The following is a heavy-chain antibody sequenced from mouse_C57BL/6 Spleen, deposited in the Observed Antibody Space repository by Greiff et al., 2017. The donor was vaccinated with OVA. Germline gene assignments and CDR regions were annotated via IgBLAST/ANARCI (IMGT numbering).Heavy chain of an antibody. CDR3: ARDRTPYWYFDV. J-gene: IGHJ1*03. Sequence: EVQGVESGGGLVKPGGSLKLSCAASGFTFSSYAMSWVRQTPEKRLEWVATISDGGSYTYYPDNVKGRFTISRDNAKNNLYLQMSHLKSEDTAMYYCARDRTPYWYFDVWGTGTTVTVSS. CDR1: GFTFSSYA. CDR2: ISDGGSYT. V-gene: IGHV5-4*01.